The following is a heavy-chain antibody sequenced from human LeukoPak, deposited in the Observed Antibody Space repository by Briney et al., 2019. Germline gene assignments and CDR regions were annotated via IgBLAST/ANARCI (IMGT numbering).Heavy chain of an antibody. Sequence: ASVKVSCKASGGTFSSYAISWVRQAPGQGLEWMGGIIPIFGTANYAQKFQGRVTVTADESTSTAYMELSSLRSEDTAVYYCAIGYYDSSGYYYDNFDYWGQGTLVTVSS. D-gene: IGHD3-22*01. J-gene: IGHJ4*02. V-gene: IGHV1-69*13. CDR2: IIPIFGTA. CDR3: AIGYYDSSGYYYDNFDY. CDR1: GGTFSSYA.